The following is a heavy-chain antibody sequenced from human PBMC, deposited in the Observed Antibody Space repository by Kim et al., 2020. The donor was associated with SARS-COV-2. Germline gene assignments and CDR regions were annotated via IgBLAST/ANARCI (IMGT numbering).Heavy chain of an antibody. D-gene: IGHD6-6*01. CDR1: GGSISSYY. Sequence: SETLSLTCTVSGGSISSYYWSWIRQPPGKGLEWIGYIYYSGSTNYNPSLKSRVTISVDTSKNQFSLKLSSVTAADTAIYYCARLIAAPYYYYGMDVWGQG. J-gene: IGHJ6*02. V-gene: IGHV4-59*13. CDR2: IYYSGST. CDR3: ARLIAAPYYYYGMDV.